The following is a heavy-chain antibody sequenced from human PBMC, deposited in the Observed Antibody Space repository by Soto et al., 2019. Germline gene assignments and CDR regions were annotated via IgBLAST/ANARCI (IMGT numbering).Heavy chain of an antibody. J-gene: IGHJ4*02. CDR2: ISSSGGNT. CDR1: GFTFSSYV. D-gene: IGHD3-22*01. V-gene: IGHV3-23*01. Sequence: EVQLLESGGGLVQPGGSLRLSCAASGFTFSSYVMSWVRQAPGKGLEWVSSISSSGGNTYYADSVKGRFTISRDNSKNPLYRKMNSLRAEATAVYFCAKVDSSGRTYDYWGRGTLVTVPS. CDR3: AKVDSSGRTYDY.